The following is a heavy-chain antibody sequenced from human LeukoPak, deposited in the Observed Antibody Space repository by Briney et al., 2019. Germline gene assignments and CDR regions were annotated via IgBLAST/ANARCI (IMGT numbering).Heavy chain of an antibody. CDR1: GFTFSSYG. J-gene: IGHJ4*02. D-gene: IGHD3-9*01. CDR3: ARDILSMSH. CDR2: IWYDGSNK. Sequence: PGRSLRLSCAASGFTFSSYGMHWARQAPGKGLEWVALIWYDGSNKYYADSVKGRFTISRDNSKHTLYLQMNSLRAEDTAVYYCARDILSMSHWGPGTLVTVSS. V-gene: IGHV3-33*01.